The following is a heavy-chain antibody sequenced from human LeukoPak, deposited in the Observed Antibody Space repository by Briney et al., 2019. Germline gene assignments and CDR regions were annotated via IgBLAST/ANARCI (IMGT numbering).Heavy chain of an antibody. D-gene: IGHD2/OR15-2a*01. J-gene: IGHJ4*02. CDR2: IYYSGST. CDR1: GGSISSYY. Sequence: SETLSLTCTVSGGSISSYYWSWIRQPPGKGLEWIGYIYYSGSTNYNPSLKSRVTISVDTSKNQFSLKLSSVTAEDTGIYYCARGRCRNSGCRPYFDYWGQGTQVTVSS. V-gene: IGHV4-59*01. CDR3: ARGRCRNSGCRPYFDY.